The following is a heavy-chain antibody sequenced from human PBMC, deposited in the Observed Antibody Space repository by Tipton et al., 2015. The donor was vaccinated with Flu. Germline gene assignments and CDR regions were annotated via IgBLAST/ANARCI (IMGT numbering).Heavy chain of an antibody. D-gene: IGHD2-15*01. CDR2: ISYDGSNK. J-gene: IGHJ4*02. V-gene: IGHV3-30*18. CDR3: AKVYLDCSGGSCYSHYSDY. Sequence: SLRLSCAAPGFTFSSYGMHWVRQAPGKGLEWVAVISYDGSNKYYADSVKGRFTISRDNSKNTLYLQMNSLRAEDTAVYYCAKVYLDCSGGSCYSHYSDYWGQGTLVTVSS. CDR1: GFTFSSYG.